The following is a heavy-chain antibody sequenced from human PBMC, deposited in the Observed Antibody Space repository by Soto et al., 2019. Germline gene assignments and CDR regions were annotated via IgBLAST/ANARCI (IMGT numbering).Heavy chain of an antibody. V-gene: IGHV1-18*01. Sequence: ASVKVSCKASGYTFTSYGISWVRQAPGQGLEWMGWISAYNGNTNYAQKLQGRVTMTTDTSTSTAYMELRSLRSDDTAVYYCARVWVAAAGLHLAYYYYYTDVWGKGTTITVSS. CDR2: ISAYNGNT. J-gene: IGHJ6*03. CDR3: ARVWVAAAGLHLAYYYYYTDV. D-gene: IGHD6-13*01. CDR1: GYTFTSYG.